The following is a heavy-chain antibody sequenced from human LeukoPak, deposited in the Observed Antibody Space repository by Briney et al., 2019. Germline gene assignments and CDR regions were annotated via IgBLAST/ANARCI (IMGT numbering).Heavy chain of an antibody. J-gene: IGHJ5*02. Sequence: SETLSHTCTVSGGSISSSGYYWGWIRQPPGKGLEWIGSIYYSGSTYYNPSLKSRVTISVDTSKNQFSLKLSSVAAADTAVYYCARDPTAAGKGAWFDPWGQETLVTVSS. D-gene: IGHD6-13*01. CDR1: GGSISSSGYY. CDR3: ARDPTAAGKGAWFDP. CDR2: IYYSGST. V-gene: IGHV4-39*02.